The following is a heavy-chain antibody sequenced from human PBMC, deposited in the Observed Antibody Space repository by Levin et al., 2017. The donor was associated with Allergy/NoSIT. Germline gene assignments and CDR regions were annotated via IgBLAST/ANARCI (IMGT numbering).Heavy chain of an antibody. CDR2: INHSGST. CDR3: ARLAAPSYYYYYMDV. D-gene: IGHD6-6*01. CDR1: GGSFSGYY. J-gene: IGHJ6*03. V-gene: IGHV4-34*01. Sequence: PSETLSLTCAVYGGSFSGYYWSWIRQPPGKGLEWIGEINHSGSTNYNPSLKSRVTISVDTSKNQFSLKLSSVTAADTAVYYCARLAAPSYYYYYMDVWGKGTTVTVSS.